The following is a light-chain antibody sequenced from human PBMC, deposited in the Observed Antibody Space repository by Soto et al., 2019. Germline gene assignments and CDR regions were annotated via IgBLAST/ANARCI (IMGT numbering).Light chain of an antibody. Sequence: EIVMTQSPAILSLSPGETANLSCRSSQSVTTKLAWYQQRPGQTPRLLIYNASTRATAVPARFSGGGSVTEFSLTISSLQSDDFGVYYCHQYNTWPPRFTFGPGTKVDI. CDR2: NAS. V-gene: IGKV3-15*01. CDR1: QSVTTK. CDR3: HQYNTWPPRFT. J-gene: IGKJ3*01.